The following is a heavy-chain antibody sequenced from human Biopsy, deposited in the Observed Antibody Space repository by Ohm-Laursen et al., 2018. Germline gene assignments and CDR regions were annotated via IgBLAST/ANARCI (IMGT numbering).Heavy chain of an antibody. CDR3: ARDSGILNYGNFKYYHYYGMDV. Sequence: DTLSLTCTVSGDSVTKYYWSWIRQPPVKGLEWIGHIYYSVMTNYNPSLQSRVSISVDTSRNQVSLTLSSVTAADTAVYYCARDSGILNYGNFKYYHYYGMDVWGQGTKVTVSS. V-gene: IGHV4-59*02. CDR1: GDSVTKYY. D-gene: IGHD4-11*01. CDR2: IYYSVMT. J-gene: IGHJ6*02.